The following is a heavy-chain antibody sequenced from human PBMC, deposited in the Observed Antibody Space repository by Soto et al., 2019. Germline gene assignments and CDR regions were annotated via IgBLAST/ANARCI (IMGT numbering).Heavy chain of an antibody. J-gene: IGHJ4*02. Sequence: QVQLQESGPGLVKPSETLSLTCTVSDGSVSIGTYYWSWIRQPPGKGLEWIRFIHYSGSTNYNPALKSGVTMSVDTSKNHFSLKLTSVNAADTAVYYCTRGGDAYKNGHWGQGTLVTVSS. V-gene: IGHV4-61*01. CDR2: IHYSGST. D-gene: IGHD2-21*01. CDR3: TRGGDAYKNGH. CDR1: DGSVSIGTYY.